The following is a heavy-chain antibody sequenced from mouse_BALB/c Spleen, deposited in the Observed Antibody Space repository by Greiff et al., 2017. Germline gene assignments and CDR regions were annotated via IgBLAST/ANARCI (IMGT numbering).Heavy chain of an antibody. D-gene: IGHD2-14*01. Sequence: EVQGVESGGGLVQPGGSLRLSCATSGFTFTDYYMSWVRQPPGKALEWLGFIRNKANGYTTEYSESVKGRFTISRDNSQSILYLQMNTLRADDSATDYCARDGGYYRYGRYSMDYGGQGTSVTVSS. J-gene: IGHJ4*01. CDR2: IRNKANGYTT. CDR3: ARDGGYYRYGRYSMDY. CDR1: GFTFTDYY. V-gene: IGHV7-3*02.